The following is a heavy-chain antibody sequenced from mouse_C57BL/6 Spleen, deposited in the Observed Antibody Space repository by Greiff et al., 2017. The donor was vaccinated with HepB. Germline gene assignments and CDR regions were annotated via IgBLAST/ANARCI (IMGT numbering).Heavy chain of an antibody. J-gene: IGHJ2*01. CDR2: INYDGSST. CDR1: GFTFSDYY. D-gene: IGHD2-4*01. V-gene: IGHV5-16*01. CDR3: AREGDYYDYFFDY. Sequence: EVNVVESEGGLVQPGSSMKLSCTASGFTFSDYYMAWVRQVPEKGLEWVANINYDGSSTYYLDSLKSRFIISRDNAKNILYLQMSSLKSEDTATYYCAREGDYYDYFFDYWGQGTTLTVSS.